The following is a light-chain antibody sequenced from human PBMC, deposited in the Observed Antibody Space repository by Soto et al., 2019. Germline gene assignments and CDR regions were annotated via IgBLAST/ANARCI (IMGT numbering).Light chain of an antibody. V-gene: IGLV1-44*01. Sequence: QSVLTQPPSASGTPGQRVTISCSGSKSDIGKNGVNWYQQLPGTAPKLLLYYTYQRPSGVPDRFSGSKSGTSASLAISGLQSEDEADYYCAAWDDTLDGPVFGGGTKLTV. CDR2: YTY. CDR3: AAWDDTLDGPV. J-gene: IGLJ3*02. CDR1: KSDIGKNG.